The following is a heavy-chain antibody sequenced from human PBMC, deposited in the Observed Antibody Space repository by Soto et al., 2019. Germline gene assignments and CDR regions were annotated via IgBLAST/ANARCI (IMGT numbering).Heavy chain of an antibody. J-gene: IGHJ5*02. CDR1: GYTFTSYY. CDR3: ARDPIYGSGRPGFDP. D-gene: IGHD3-10*01. V-gene: IGHV1-46*01. CDR2: INPSGGST. Sequence: KVSCKASGYTFTSYYMHWVRQAPGQGLEWMGIINPSGGSTSYAQKFQGRVTMTRDTSTSTVYMELSSLRSEDTAVYYCARDPIYGSGRPGFDPWGQGTLVTVSS.